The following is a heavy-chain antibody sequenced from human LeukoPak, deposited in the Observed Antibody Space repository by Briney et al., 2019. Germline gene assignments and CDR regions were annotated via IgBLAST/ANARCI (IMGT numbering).Heavy chain of an antibody. D-gene: IGHD5-24*01. CDR3: TTPLYRDGYTD. V-gene: IGHV3-15*01. J-gene: IGHJ4*02. CDR1: GFTFSNAW. Sequence: GGSLRLSCAASGFTFSNAWMSWVRQAPGKGLEWVGRIKSKTDGGTTDYAAPVKGTFTISRDDSKNTLYLQMNSLKTEGTAVYYCTTPLYRDGYTDWGQGTLVTVSS. CDR2: IKSKTDGGTT.